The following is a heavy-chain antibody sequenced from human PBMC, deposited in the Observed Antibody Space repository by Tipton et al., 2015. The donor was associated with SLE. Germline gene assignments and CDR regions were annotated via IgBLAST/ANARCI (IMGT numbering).Heavy chain of an antibody. D-gene: IGHD3-10*01. J-gene: IGHJ4*02. V-gene: IGHV4-4*02. Sequence: TLSLTCAVSGGSISSSNWWSWVRQPPGKGLEWIGEIYHSGSTNYNPSLKSRVTISVDKSKNQFSLKLSSVTAADTAVYYCASSLGYYYGSGSYPQFYYFGYWGQGTLVTVSS. CDR2: IYHSGST. CDR3: ASSLGYYYGSGSYPQFYYFGY. CDR1: GGSISSSNW.